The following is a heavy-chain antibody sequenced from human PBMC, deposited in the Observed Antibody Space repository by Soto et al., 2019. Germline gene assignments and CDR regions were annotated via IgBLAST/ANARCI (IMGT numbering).Heavy chain of an antibody. J-gene: IGHJ6*02. V-gene: IGHV4-34*01. CDR3: ARSTIFGVVYYYGMDV. Sequence: SSETLSLTCAVYGGSFSGYYWSWIRQPPGKGLEWIGEINHSGSTNYNPSLKSRVTISVDTSKNQFSLKLSSVTAADTAVYYCARSTIFGVVYYYGMDVWGQGTTVTVSS. CDR2: INHSGST. D-gene: IGHD3-3*01. CDR1: GGSFSGYY.